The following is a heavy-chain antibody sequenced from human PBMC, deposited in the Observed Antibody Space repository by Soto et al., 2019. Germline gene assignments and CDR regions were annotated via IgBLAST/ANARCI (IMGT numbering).Heavy chain of an antibody. CDR3: ARVLVPIREDIVVVVAATSLWFDP. CDR2: ISSSSSYI. J-gene: IGHJ5*02. Sequence: GGSLRLSCAASGFTFSSYSMNWVRQAPGKGLEWVSSISSSSSYIYYADSVKGRFTISRDNAKNSLYLQMNSLRAEDTAVYYCARVLVPIREDIVVVVAATSLWFDPWGQGTLVTVSS. V-gene: IGHV3-21*01. CDR1: GFTFSSYS. D-gene: IGHD2-15*01.